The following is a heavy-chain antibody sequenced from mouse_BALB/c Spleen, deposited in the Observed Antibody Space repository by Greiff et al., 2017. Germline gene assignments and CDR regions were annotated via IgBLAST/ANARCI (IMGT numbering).Heavy chain of an antibody. CDR2: IRSKANGYTT. J-gene: IGHJ4*01. V-gene: IGHV7-3*02. Sequence: EVQLVESGGGLVQPGGSLRLSCATSGFTFTDYYMSWVRQPPGKALEWLGFIRSKANGYTTEYSASVKGRFTISRDNSQSILYLQMNTLRAEDSATYYCARDWDGSSDCAMDYWGQGTSVTVSS. CDR1: GFTFTDYY. CDR3: ARDWDGSSDCAMDY. D-gene: IGHD1-1*01.